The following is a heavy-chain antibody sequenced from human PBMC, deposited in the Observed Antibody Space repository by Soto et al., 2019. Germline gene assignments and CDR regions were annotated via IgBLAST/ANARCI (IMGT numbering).Heavy chain of an antibody. Sequence: SVKVSCKTSGGTFRKYAINWVRQAPGQGLEWVGGIVPRYGTVNYAQKFQGRLTITADESTRTAYMELSSLRSDDTAVYYCSSLDYGDYSTVYYFFYWGLGTHVTLSS. CDR2: IVPRYGTV. J-gene: IGHJ4*02. CDR1: GGTFRKYA. D-gene: IGHD4-17*01. V-gene: IGHV1-69*13. CDR3: SSLDYGDYSTVYYFFY.